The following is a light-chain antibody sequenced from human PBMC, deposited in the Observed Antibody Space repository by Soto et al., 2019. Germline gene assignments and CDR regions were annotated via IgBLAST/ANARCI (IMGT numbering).Light chain of an antibody. Sequence: DIQMTQSPSTLSATVGDRVTITCRASQTVERWLAWYQQKPGKAPNLLISDVSSLESGVPSRFSGSGSATEFTLTISGLQPDDFATYYCQQYKDSMWTFGQGTKVESK. CDR2: DVS. J-gene: IGKJ1*01. CDR3: QQYKDSMWT. CDR1: QTVERW. V-gene: IGKV1-5*01.